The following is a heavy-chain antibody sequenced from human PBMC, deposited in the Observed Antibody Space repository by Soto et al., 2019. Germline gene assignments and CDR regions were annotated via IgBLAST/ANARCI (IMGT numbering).Heavy chain of an antibody. J-gene: IGHJ4*02. Sequence: KTSETLSLTCTVSGHSLSSGGYYWSWIRQQPGKGLEWLAYIYFTGSTLYNPSLKSRLAMSLDTSKNQFSLKLASVTATDTAIYCCARDWGSSGWPNWGQGTLVTVSS. V-gene: IGHV4-31*03. CDR1: GHSLSSGGYY. CDR2: IYFTGST. CDR3: ARDWGSSGWPN. D-gene: IGHD6-19*01.